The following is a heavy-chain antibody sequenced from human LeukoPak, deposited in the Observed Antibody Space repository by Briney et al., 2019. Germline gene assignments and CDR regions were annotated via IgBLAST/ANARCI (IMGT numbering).Heavy chain of an antibody. Sequence: GSLRLSCAASGFTFSNAWTTWVRQALGKGLEWVSYISSSGSTIYYADSMKGRFTISRDNAKNSLYLQMNSLRPEDTALYYCAKGHYYDSYGQYSYPEYWGQGTLVTVSS. D-gene: IGHD3-22*01. CDR3: AKGHYYDSYGQYSYPEY. J-gene: IGHJ4*02. CDR2: ISSSGSTI. V-gene: IGHV3-11*04. CDR1: GFTFSNAW.